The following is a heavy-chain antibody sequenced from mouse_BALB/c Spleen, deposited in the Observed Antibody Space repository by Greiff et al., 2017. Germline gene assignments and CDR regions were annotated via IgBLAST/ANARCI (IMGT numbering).Heavy chain of an antibody. D-gene: IGHD1-1*01. V-gene: IGHV14-3*02. CDR1: GFNIKDYY. CDR2: IDPANGNT. Sequence: VHVKQSGAELVRSGASVKLSCTASGFNIKDYYMHWVKQRPEQGLEWIGRIDPANGNTKYDPKFQGKATITADTSSNTAYLQLSSLTSEDTAVYYCASGYGYAMDYWGQGTSVTVSS. CDR3: ASGYGYAMDY. J-gene: IGHJ4*01.